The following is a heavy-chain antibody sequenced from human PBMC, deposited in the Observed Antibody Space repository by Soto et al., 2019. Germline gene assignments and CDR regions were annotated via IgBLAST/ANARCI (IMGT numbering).Heavy chain of an antibody. CDR2: ISAYNGNT. D-gene: IGHD1-1*01. V-gene: IGHV1-18*01. CDR3: ARDGMDHDLYYYYGMDV. J-gene: IGHJ6*02. CDR1: GYTFTSYG. Sequence: ASVKVCCKASGYTFTSYGISWVRQAPGQGLEWMGWISAYNGNTNYAQKLQGRVTMTTDTSTSTAYMELRSLRSDDTAVYYCARDGMDHDLYYYYGMDVWGQGTTVTVSS.